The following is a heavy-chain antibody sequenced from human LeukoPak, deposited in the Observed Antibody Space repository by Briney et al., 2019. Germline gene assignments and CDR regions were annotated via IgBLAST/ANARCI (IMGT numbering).Heavy chain of an antibody. Sequence: SETLPLTCTVSSGSISNGGYYWVWIRQPPGKGLEWIGSIYYSGTSYYNPSLKSRVTISVDTSNNQFSLNLSSVSAADTAVYYCARAVMVAVAGGRFDYWGQGTLVTVSS. J-gene: IGHJ4*02. CDR3: ARAVMVAVAGGRFDY. D-gene: IGHD6-19*01. CDR2: IYYSGTS. CDR1: SGSISNGGYY. V-gene: IGHV4-39*07.